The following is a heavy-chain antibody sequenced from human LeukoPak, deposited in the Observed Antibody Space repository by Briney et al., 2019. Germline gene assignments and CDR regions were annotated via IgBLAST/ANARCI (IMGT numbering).Heavy chain of an antibody. Sequence: SETLSLTCAVSGDSMNSSNWWSWVRQYPWKGLEWIGEIYQGGRTNYKSSLKSRVSISVDKSRNQLSLKLTSVTAADTAVYYCARGDASGYPDYWGQGTLVTVSS. D-gene: IGHD3-22*01. CDR1: GDSMNSSNW. CDR2: IYQGGRT. CDR3: ARGDASGYPDY. V-gene: IGHV4-4*02. J-gene: IGHJ4*02.